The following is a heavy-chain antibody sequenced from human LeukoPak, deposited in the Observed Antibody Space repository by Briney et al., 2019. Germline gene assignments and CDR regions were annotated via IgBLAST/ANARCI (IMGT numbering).Heavy chain of an antibody. CDR3: ARDAREVLLWFGEFFP. CDR2: ITNGGSTI. J-gene: IGHJ5*02. CDR1: GFTFSDYY. V-gene: IGHV3-11*01. Sequence: PGGSLRLSCVASGFTFSDYYMTWIRQAPGKGLDWISYITNGGSTIYYADSVRGRFTISRDNTKNSLYLQMDSLRVEDTAVYYCARDAREVLLWFGEFFPWGQGTLVTVSS. D-gene: IGHD3-10*01.